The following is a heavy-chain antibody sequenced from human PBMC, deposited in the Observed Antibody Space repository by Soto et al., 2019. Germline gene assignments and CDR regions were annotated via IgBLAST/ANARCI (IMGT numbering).Heavy chain of an antibody. CDR3: ARGAIANWFDP. D-gene: IGHD6-13*01. CDR2: IYYSGST. Sequence: PSVTLSLTCTVSGGSISRGDYYWSWIRQPPGKGLEWIGYIYYSGSTYYNPSLKSRVTISVDTSKNQFSLKLSSVTAADTAVYYCARGAIANWFDPWGQGTLVTVSS. CDR1: GGSISRGDYY. V-gene: IGHV4-30-4*01. J-gene: IGHJ5*02.